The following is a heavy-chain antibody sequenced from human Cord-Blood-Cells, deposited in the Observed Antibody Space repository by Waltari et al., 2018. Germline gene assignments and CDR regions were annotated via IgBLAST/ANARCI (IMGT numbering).Heavy chain of an antibody. CDR2: IIPIFGTA. CDR3: ARMDYCSSTSCYNENPYLPDY. D-gene: IGHD2-2*02. CDR1: GGTFSSYA. Sequence: QVQLVQSGAEVKKPGSSVKVSCKASGGTFSSYAISWVRQAPGQGLEWMGGIIPIFGTANYAQKFQGRVTITADESTSTAYMELSSLRSEDTAVYYCARMDYCSSTSCYNENPYLPDYWGQGTLVTVSS. J-gene: IGHJ4*02. V-gene: IGHV1-69*01.